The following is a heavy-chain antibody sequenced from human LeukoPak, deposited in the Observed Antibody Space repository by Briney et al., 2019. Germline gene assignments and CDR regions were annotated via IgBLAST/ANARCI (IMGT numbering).Heavy chain of an antibody. D-gene: IGHD3/OR15-3a*01. CDR1: GGSFSGYY. Sequence: PSETLSLTCAVYGGSFSGYYWSWIRQPPGKGLEWIGEINRSGSTNYNPSLKSRVTISVDTSKNQFSLKLSPVTAADTAVYYCARGIWTYPEEYYFDYWGQGTLVTVSS. CDR3: ARGIWTYPEEYYFDY. CDR2: INRSGST. V-gene: IGHV4-34*01. J-gene: IGHJ4*02.